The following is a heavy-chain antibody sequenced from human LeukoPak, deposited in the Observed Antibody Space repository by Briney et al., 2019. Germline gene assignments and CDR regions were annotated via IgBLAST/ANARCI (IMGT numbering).Heavy chain of an antibody. CDR2: ISSSGSTI. Sequence: PGGSLRLSCAASGFTFSSYGMHWVRQAPGKGLEWVSYISSSGSTIYYADSVKGRFTISRDNAKNSLYLQMNSLRAEDTAVYYCARDYSGSYSYWGQGTLVTVSS. V-gene: IGHV3-48*04. D-gene: IGHD1-26*01. CDR3: ARDYSGSYSY. CDR1: GFTFSSYG. J-gene: IGHJ4*02.